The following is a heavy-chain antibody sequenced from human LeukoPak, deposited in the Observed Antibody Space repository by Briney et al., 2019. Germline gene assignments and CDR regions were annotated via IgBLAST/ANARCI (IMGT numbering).Heavy chain of an antibody. CDR3: ARDFGVAAAGAKDY. Sequence: ASVKVSCKASGGTFSSYAISWVRQAPGQGLEWMGGIIPIFGTANYAQKFQGRVTITADESTSTAYMELSSLRSEDTAVYYCARDFGVAAAGAKDYWGQGTLVTVSS. J-gene: IGHJ4*02. CDR2: IIPIFGTA. CDR1: GGTFSSYA. D-gene: IGHD6-13*01. V-gene: IGHV1-69*13.